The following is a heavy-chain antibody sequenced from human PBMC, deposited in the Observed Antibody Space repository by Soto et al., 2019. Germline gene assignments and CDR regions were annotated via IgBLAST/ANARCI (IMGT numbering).Heavy chain of an antibody. CDR3: ATIEAVAFHI. CDR2: MKQDGSEK. V-gene: IGHV3-7*03. Sequence: TGGSLRLSCVASGFAFSSSWMAWFRQTPGKGLEWVGNMKQDGSEKYYVDSVKGRFTISRDNAKNSLYLQMNSLRAEDTAVYYCATIEAVAFHIWGQGTMVTVSS. J-gene: IGHJ3*02. D-gene: IGHD6-13*01. CDR1: GFAFSSSW.